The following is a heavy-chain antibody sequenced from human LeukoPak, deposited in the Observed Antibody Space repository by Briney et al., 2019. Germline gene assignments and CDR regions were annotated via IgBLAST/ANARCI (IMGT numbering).Heavy chain of an antibody. J-gene: IGHJ4*02. V-gene: IGHV3-53*01. Sequence: GGSLRLSCAASGFTVSSNYMSWVRQAPGKGLEWVSVVYSGGSTYYADFVKGRFTISRDNSKNTLYLQMSSLRAEDTAVYYCARGGSDWPYYFDYWGQGTLVTVSS. CDR3: ARGGSDWPYYFDY. D-gene: IGHD6-19*01. CDR1: GFTVSSNY. CDR2: VYSGGST.